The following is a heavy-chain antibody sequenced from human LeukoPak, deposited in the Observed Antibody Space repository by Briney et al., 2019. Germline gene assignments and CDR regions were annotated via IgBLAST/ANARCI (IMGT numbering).Heavy chain of an antibody. CDR3: ARSYNWNDLHFDY. Sequence: ASVKVSCKASGYTFTAYYMHWVRQAPGQGLEWMGWINPNSGGTNYEQKFQGRVTMTRDTSISTAYMELSSLRSEDTAVYYCARSYNWNDLHFDYWGQGTLVTVSS. D-gene: IGHD1-20*01. CDR1: GYTFTAYY. CDR2: INPNSGGT. J-gene: IGHJ4*02. V-gene: IGHV1-2*02.